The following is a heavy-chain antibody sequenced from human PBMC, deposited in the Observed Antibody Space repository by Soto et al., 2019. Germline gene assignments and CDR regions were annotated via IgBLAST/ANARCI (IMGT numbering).Heavy chain of an antibody. CDR1: GGSFSGYY. Sequence: QVQLQQWGAGLLKPSETLSLTCAVSGGSFSGYYWSWIRQPPGKGLEWIGEINHSGSTNYNPSLKSRVTISVDTSKNQFSLKLSSVTAADTAVDYCARVRPVCSGGSCYPGYFDYWGQGTLVTVSS. V-gene: IGHV4-34*01. J-gene: IGHJ4*02. CDR2: INHSGST. CDR3: ARVRPVCSGGSCYPGYFDY. D-gene: IGHD2-15*01.